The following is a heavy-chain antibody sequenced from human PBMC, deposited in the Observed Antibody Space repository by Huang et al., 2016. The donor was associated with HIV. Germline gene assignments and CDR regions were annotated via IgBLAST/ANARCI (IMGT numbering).Heavy chain of an antibody. D-gene: IGHD3-10*01. CDR1: GGSISSYY. CDR2: IYTSGST. J-gene: IGHJ5*02. CDR3: ARGGELLWFGEPGGWFDP. Sequence: QVQLQESGPGLVKPSETLSLTCTVSGGSISSYYWSWIRQPAGKGLEWIGRIYTSGSTNHNPSLKSRVTMSVDTSKNQFSLKLSSVTAADTAVYYCARGGELLWFGEPGGWFDPWGQGTLVTVSS. V-gene: IGHV4-4*07.